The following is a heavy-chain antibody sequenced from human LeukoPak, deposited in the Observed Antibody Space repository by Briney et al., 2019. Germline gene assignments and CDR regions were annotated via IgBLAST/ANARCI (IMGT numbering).Heavy chain of an antibody. CDR3: ARGPGIAAAVRFDY. CDR2: IIPIFGTA. Sequence: SVKVSCKASGGTFSSYAISWVRQAPGQGLEWMGGIIPIFGTANYAQKFQGRVTITADESTSTAYMELSSLRSEDTAVYYCARGPGIAAAVRFDYWGQGTLVTVSS. D-gene: IGHD6-13*01. J-gene: IGHJ4*02. V-gene: IGHV1-69*13. CDR1: GGTFSSYA.